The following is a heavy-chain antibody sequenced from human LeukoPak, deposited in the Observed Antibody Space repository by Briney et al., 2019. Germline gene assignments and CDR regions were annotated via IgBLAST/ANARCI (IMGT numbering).Heavy chain of an antibody. CDR2: ISGSGGST. V-gene: IGHV3-23*01. D-gene: IGHD1-7*01. CDR3: AKDRNSRYNWNYGDY. Sequence: GGSLRLSCAASGFTFSSYAMSWVRQAPGKGLEWVSAISGSGGSTYYADSVKGRFTISRDNSKNTLYLQMNSLRAEDTAVYYCAKDRNSRYNWNYGDYWGQGTLVTVSS. J-gene: IGHJ4*02. CDR1: GFTFSSYA.